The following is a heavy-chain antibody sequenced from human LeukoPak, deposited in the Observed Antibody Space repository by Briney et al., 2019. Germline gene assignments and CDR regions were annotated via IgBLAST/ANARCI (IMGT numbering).Heavy chain of an antibody. CDR1: GFTFSSYA. V-gene: IGHV3-30*04. J-gene: IGHJ4*02. CDR2: ISYDGSNK. Sequence: GGSLRLSCAASGFTFSSYAMHWVRQAPGKGLEWVAVISYDGSNKYYADSVKGRFTISRDNSKNTLYLQMNSLRAEDTAVYYCARGTMFPYYFDYWGQGTLVTVSS. D-gene: IGHD3-10*02. CDR3: ARGTMFPYYFDY.